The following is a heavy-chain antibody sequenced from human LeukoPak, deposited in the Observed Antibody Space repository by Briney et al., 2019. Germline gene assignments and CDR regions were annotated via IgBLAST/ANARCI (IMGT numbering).Heavy chain of an antibody. CDR2: SNPYNGNT. J-gene: IGHJ6*04. CDR1: GYTFTRHY. V-gene: IGHV1-18*04. D-gene: IGHD4-23*01. Sequence: ASVKVSCKASGYTFTRHYIHWVRQAPGQGLEWMGWSNPYNGNTNYAQKLQGRVTMTTDTSTSTAYMELRSLTSDDTAVYYCARGGVTSVVDVWGKGTTVTISS. CDR3: ARGGVTSVVDV.